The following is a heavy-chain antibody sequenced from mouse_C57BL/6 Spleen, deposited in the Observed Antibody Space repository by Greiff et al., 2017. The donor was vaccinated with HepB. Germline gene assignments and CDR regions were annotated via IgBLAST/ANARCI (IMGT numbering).Heavy chain of an antibody. CDR1: GYTFTSYW. J-gene: IGHJ1*03. CDR3: ARSHYYGSSYGYFDV. V-gene: IGHV1-55*01. CDR2: IYPGSGST. D-gene: IGHD1-1*01. Sequence: VQLQQPGAELVKPGASVKMSCKASGYTFTSYWLTWVKQRPGQGLEWIGDIYPGSGSTNYNEKFKSKATLTVDTSSSTAYMQLSSLTSEDSAVYYCARSHYYGSSYGYFDVWGTGTTVTVSS.